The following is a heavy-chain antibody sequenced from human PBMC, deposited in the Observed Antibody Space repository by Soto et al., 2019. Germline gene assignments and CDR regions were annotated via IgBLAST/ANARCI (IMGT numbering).Heavy chain of an antibody. CDR1: GFSFSIYA. V-gene: IGHV3-23*01. Sequence: GGSLRLSCAASGFSFSIYAMNWVRQAPGKGLEWVSGISGGGGSTYYADSVKGRFTVSRDNSKNTLYLQMNSLRVEDTAVYYCAKDPTSYDSSAQFDSWGQGTLVTVSS. CDR2: ISGGGGST. CDR3: AKDPTSYDSSAQFDS. D-gene: IGHD3-22*01. J-gene: IGHJ4*02.